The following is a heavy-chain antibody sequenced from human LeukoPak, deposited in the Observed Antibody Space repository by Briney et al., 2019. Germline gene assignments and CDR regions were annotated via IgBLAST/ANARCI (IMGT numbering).Heavy chain of an antibody. J-gene: IGHJ4*02. Sequence: GGSLRLSCAASGFTFSSYAMSWVRQAPGKRLEWVSAISGSGGSTYYADSVKGRFTISRDNSKNTLYLQMNSLRAEDTAVYYCAKDRTWWLAHFDYWGQGTLVTVSS. CDR3: AKDRTWWLAHFDY. D-gene: IGHD6-19*01. CDR1: GFTFSSYA. CDR2: ISGSGGST. V-gene: IGHV3-23*01.